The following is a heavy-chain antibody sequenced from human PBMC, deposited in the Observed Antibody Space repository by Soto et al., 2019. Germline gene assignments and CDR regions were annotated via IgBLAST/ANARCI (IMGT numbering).Heavy chain of an antibody. CDR3: ARVRWLHPPSGMDV. V-gene: IGHV3-33*01. CDR1: GFTFSSYG. CDR2: IWYDGSNK. D-gene: IGHD5-12*01. J-gene: IGHJ6*02. Sequence: GGSLRLSCAASGFTFSSYGMHWVRQAPGKGLEWVAVIWYDGSNKYYADSVKGRFTISRDNSKNTLYLQMNSLRAEDTAVYYCARVRWLHPPSGMDVWGQGTTVTVSS.